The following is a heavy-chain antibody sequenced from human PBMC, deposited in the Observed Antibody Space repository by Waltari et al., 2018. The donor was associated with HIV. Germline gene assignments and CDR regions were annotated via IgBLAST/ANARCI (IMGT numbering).Heavy chain of an antibody. CDR2: ISSSSSYI. CDR1: GFTFSSYS. CDR3: VLYVTVTRAAGRDY. J-gene: IGHJ4*02. V-gene: IGHV3-21*01. Sequence: EVQLVESGGGLVKPGGSLRLSCAASGFTFSSYSMNWVRQAPGKGLEWVSSISSSSSYIYYADSVKGRFTISRDNAKNSLYLQMNSLRAEDTAVYYCVLYVTVTRAAGRDYWGQGTLVTVSS. D-gene: IGHD4-17*01.